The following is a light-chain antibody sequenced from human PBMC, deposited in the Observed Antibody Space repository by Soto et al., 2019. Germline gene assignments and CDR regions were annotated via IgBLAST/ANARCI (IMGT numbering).Light chain of an antibody. Sequence: AIRMTQSPSSFSASTGDRVTITCRASQGISSYLAWYQQKPGKAPKLLIYAASTLQSGVPSRFSGSGSGTDFTLTISCLQSDDFAAYYCQQYYSYPRTFGPRTKVEIK. J-gene: IGKJ1*01. V-gene: IGKV1-8*01. CDR2: AAS. CDR3: QQYYSYPRT. CDR1: QGISSY.